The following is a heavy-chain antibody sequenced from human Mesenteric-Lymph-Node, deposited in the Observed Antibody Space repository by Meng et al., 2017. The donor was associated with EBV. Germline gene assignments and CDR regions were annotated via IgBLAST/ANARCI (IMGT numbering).Heavy chain of an antibody. CDR1: GFTFNLYD. Sequence: VERGESGGGRVKPGGSLRLSCAASGFTFNLYDMNWVRQAPGRGLEWVSGISGSGSTTYYADSVKGRFSVSRDNSGNTVSLQMNSLRAEDTAVYYCSNLPYSYWGQGTLVTVSS. CDR2: ISGSGSTT. J-gene: IGHJ4*02. CDR3: SNLPYSY. D-gene: IGHD5-12*01. V-gene: IGHV3-23*04.